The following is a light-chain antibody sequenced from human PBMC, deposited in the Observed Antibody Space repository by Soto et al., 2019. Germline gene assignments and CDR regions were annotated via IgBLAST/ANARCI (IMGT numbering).Light chain of an antibody. J-gene: IGLJ1*01. Sequence: QSVLTQPASVSGSPGQSIIISCTGTSSDVGAYYSVSWYQHHPGKAPKLIIYGVTNRPSGVSNRFSGSKSGNTASLTISGLQAEDDADYHCSSYTSGSSHYVFGTGAKAPS. V-gene: IGLV2-14*01. CDR2: GVT. CDR3: SSYTSGSSHYV. CDR1: SSDVGAYYS.